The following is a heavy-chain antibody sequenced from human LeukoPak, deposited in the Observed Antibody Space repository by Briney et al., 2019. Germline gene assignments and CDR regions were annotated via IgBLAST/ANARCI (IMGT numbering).Heavy chain of an antibody. CDR1: GGSISSYY. V-gene: IGHV4-59*12. D-gene: IGHD3-10*01. Sequence: PSETLSLTCTVSGGSISSYYWSWIRQPPGKGLEWIGYIYYSGSTNYNPSPKSRVTISVDKSKNQFSLKLSSVTAADTAVYYCARKYGSGPHDAFDIWGQGTMVTVSS. CDR2: IYYSGST. CDR3: ARKYGSGPHDAFDI. J-gene: IGHJ3*02.